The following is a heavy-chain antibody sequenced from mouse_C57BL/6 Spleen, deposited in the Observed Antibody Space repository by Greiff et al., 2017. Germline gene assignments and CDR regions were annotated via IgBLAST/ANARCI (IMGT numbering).Heavy chain of an antibody. CDR3: ARERIYYGNYEGSWYFDV. J-gene: IGHJ1*03. Sequence: EVMLVESGGGLVKPGGSLKLSCAASGFTFSSYAMSWVRQTPEKRLEWVATISDGGSYTFYPDNVKGRFTFSRDNAKNNQYLQMSHLKSEDTAMYYCARERIYYGNYEGSWYFDVWGTGTTVTVSS. CDR1: GFTFSSYA. D-gene: IGHD2-1*01. CDR2: ISDGGSYT. V-gene: IGHV5-4*01.